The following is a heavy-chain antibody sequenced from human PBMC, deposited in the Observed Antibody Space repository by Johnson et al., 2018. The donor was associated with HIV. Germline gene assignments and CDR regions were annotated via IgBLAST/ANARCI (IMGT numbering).Heavy chain of an antibody. CDR1: GFTFSSYW. V-gene: IGHV3-74*02. Sequence: QLVESGGGLVQPGGSLRLSCAASGFTFSSYWMHWVRQAPGKGLVWVSRINSDGGSTSYAASVKGRFTISRDNAKNSLYLQLNSLGPQDTALYYCVKEDSSGYYYGMGAFDFWGQGTMVTVSS. D-gene: IGHD3-22*01. CDR2: INSDGGST. CDR3: VKEDSSGYYYGMGAFDF. J-gene: IGHJ3*01.